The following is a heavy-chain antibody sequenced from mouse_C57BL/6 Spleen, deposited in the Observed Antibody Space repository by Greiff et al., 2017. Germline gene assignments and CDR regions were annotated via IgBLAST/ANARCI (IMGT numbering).Heavy chain of an antibody. CDR2: ISYDGSN. CDR1: GYSITSGYY. D-gene: IGHD1-2*01. Sequence: VQLKESGPGLVKPSQSLSLTCSVTGYSITSGYYWNWIRQFPGNKLEWMGYISYDGSNNYNPSLKNRISITRDTSKNQFFLKLNSVTTEDTATYYCARDTTAYYLDYWGQGTTLTVSS. V-gene: IGHV3-6*01. J-gene: IGHJ2*01. CDR3: ARDTTAYYLDY.